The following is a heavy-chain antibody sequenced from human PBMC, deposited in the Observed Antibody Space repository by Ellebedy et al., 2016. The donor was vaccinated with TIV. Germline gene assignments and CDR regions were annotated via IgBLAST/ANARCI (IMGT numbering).Heavy chain of an antibody. D-gene: IGHD4-17*01. V-gene: IGHV3-53*01. CDR2: LHSGDTT. J-gene: IGHJ4*02. CDR3: ARAPTVTSVFDC. Sequence: GGSLRLSXAASGFIISNNYMSWVRQAPGKGLEWVAILHSGDTTFYADSVKGRFTISRDSSKNTLYLQMNSLRVEDTAVYYCARAPTVTSVFDCWGQGTLVTVSS. CDR1: GFIISNNY.